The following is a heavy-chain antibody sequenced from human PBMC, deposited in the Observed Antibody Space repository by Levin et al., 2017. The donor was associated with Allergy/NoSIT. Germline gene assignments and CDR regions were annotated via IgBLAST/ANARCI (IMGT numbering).Heavy chain of an antibody. CDR2: ISGSGGST. CDR3: AKSRSDSSGYFAFDI. V-gene: IGHV3-23*01. D-gene: IGHD3-22*01. CDR1: GFTFRSYA. J-gene: IGHJ3*02. Sequence: LSLTCAASGFTFRSYAMSWVRQAPGKGLEWVSAISGSGGSTYYADSVKGRFTISRDNSKNTLYLQMNSLRAEDTAVYYCAKSRSDSSGYFAFDIWGQGTMVTVSS.